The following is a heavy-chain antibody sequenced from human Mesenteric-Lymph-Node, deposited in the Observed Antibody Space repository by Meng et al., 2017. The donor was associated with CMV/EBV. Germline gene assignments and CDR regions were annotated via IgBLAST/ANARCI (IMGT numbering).Heavy chain of an antibody. V-gene: IGHV4-31*03. CDR1: GGSISSGGYY. J-gene: IGHJ5*02. CDR2: INHSGST. D-gene: IGHD2-2*01. CDR3: ARGGPGRWSSTSCAGGWFDP. Sequence: SETLSLTCTVSGGSISSGGYYWSWIRQHPGKGLEWIGEINHSGSTNYNPSLKSRVTISRDTSKNQFSLKLSSVTAADTAVYYGARGGPGRWSSTSCAGGWFDPWGQGALVTVSS.